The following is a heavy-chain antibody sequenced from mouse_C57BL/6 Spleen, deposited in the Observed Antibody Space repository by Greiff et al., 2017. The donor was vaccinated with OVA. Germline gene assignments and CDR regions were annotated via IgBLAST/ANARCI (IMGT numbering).Heavy chain of an antibody. D-gene: IGHD2-5*01. CDR3: ARGSYYSNYLFAY. CDR2: LNPNNGGT. CDR1: GYTFTDYN. V-gene: IGHV1-22*01. J-gene: IGHJ3*01. Sequence: EVQLQQSGPELVKPGASVKMSCKASGYTFTDYNMHWVKQSHGKSLEWIGYLNPNNGGTSYNKKFKGKATLNVNKSSRTAYMERRILTSEDSAVYYCARGSYYSNYLFAYWGQGTLVTVSA.